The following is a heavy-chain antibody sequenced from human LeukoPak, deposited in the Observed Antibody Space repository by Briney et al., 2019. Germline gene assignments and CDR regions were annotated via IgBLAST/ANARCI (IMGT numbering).Heavy chain of an antibody. CDR2: IRPNSGDT. D-gene: IGHD3-22*01. V-gene: IGHV1-2*02. Sequence: GASVKVSCKASGYTFTGYFIHWVRQAPGQALEWMGYIRPNSGDTTSAPRFQGRVTMTRDTFRSTAYMELSRLTTDDTAVYYCARGRFDYDSAGYYEPGHYYYYMDVWGKGTTVTVSS. J-gene: IGHJ6*03. CDR1: GYTFTGYF. CDR3: ARGRFDYDSAGYYEPGHYYYYMDV.